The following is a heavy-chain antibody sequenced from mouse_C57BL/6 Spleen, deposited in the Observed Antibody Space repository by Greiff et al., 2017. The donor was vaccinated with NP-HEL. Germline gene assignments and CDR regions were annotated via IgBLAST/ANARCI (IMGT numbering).Heavy chain of an antibody. CDR2: IRNKANGYTT. J-gene: IGHJ3*01. Sequence: EVKLVESGGGLVQPGGSLSLSCAASGFTFTDYYMSWVRQPPGKALEWLGFIRNKANGYTTEYSASVKGRFTISRDNSQSILYLQMNALRAEDSATYYCARASYYGYDGGFAYWGQGTLVTVSA. D-gene: IGHD2-2*01. CDR3: ARASYYGYDGGFAY. CDR1: GFTFTDYY. V-gene: IGHV7-3*01.